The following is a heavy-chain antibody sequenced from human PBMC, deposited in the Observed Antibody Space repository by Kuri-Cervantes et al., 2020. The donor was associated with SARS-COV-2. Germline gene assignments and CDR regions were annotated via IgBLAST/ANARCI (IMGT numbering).Heavy chain of an antibody. CDR1: GGSIRSGAYY. D-gene: IGHD4-23*01. J-gene: IGHJ1*01. CDR2: IYYNGVT. V-gene: IGHV4-31*03. Sequence: LRLSCSVSGGSIRSGAYYCHWIRHRPGKGLEWIGNIYYNGVTYYSPSLKSRVTISVDTSKNQFSLKLSSMTAADTAVYYCATDKPSYGGNGYLQLWGQGTLVTVSS. CDR3: ATDKPSYGGNGYLQL.